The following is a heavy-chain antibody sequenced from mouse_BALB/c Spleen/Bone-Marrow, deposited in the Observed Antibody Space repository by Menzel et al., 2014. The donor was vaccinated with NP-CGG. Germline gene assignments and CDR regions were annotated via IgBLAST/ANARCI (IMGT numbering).Heavy chain of an antibody. Sequence: QVQLKQSGAELVRPGAPVKLSCKASGYSFTNYWMNWVKPRPGQGLEWIGMIHPSDSETRLNQKFKDKATLTVDKSSSTAYMQLSSPTSEDSAVYYCARFGNYEGFAYWGQGTLVTVSA. D-gene: IGHD2-1*01. V-gene: IGHV1-74*01. CDR3: ARFGNYEGFAY. CDR1: GYSFTNYW. J-gene: IGHJ3*01. CDR2: IHPSDSET.